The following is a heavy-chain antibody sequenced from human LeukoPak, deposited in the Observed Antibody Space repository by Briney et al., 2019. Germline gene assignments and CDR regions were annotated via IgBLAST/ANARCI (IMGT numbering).Heavy chain of an antibody. CDR1: GFTFDDYA. J-gene: IGHJ4*02. CDR3: AKDSGDYYDSSGYYCSFDY. Sequence: PGRSLRLSCAASGFTFDDYAMHWVRQAPGKGLEWVSGISWNSGSIGYADSVKGRFTISRDNAKNSLYLQMNSLRAEDTALYYCAKDSGDYYDSSGYYCSFDYWGQGTLVTVSS. CDR2: ISWNSGSI. D-gene: IGHD3-22*01. V-gene: IGHV3-9*01.